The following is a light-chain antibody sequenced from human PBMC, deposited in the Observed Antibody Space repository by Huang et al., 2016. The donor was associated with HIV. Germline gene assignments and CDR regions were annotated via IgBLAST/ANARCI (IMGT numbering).Light chain of an antibody. CDR1: QSVSSNY. J-gene: IGKJ4*01. V-gene: IGKV3-20*01. CDR3: QQYDSSPVT. CDR2: GAS. Sequence: EIVLTQSPDTLSFSPGDRATLSCRASQSVSSNYLAWYKQNPGQAPRLLIYGASRRATGVPYRFSGSGSGTDFTLTISRLDPEDFAMYYCQQYDSSPVTFGGGTKVEMK.